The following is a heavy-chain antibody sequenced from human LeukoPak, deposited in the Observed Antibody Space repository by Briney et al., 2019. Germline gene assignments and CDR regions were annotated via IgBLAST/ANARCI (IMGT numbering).Heavy chain of an antibody. Sequence: PGGSLRLSCAASGFTFSSYAMSWVRQAPGKGLEWVSAISGSGGSTYYADSVKGRFTISRDNSKNTLYLQMNSLRAEDTAVYYCAEGRMVRGVIGILFDYWGQGTLVTVSS. CDR2: ISGSGGST. J-gene: IGHJ4*02. CDR3: AEGRMVRGVIGILFDY. V-gene: IGHV3-23*01. CDR1: GFTFSSYA. D-gene: IGHD3-10*01.